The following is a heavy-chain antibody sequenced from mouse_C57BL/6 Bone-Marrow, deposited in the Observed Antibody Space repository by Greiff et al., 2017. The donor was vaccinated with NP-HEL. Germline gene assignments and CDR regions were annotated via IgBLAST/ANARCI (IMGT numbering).Heavy chain of an antibody. D-gene: IGHD1-1*01. J-gene: IGHJ1*03. Sequence: EVKLVESGGGLVQSGRSLRLSCATSGFTFSDFYMEWVRQAPGKGLEWIAASRNKANDYTTEYSAPVKGRFIVSRDTSQSILYLQMKALRAEDTAIYYCARDAGYYVGYFDVWGTGTTVTVSS. CDR2: SRNKANDYTT. CDR1: GFTFSDFY. CDR3: ARDAGYYVGYFDV. V-gene: IGHV7-1*01.